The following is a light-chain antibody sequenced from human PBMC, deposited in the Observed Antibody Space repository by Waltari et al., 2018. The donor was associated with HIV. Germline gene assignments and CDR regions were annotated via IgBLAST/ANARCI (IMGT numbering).Light chain of an antibody. CDR3: HQYGALPRT. Sequence: IVLTQSPGTLSRSAGERATLSCRASHSVTSSHLAWYQQRPGQAPRLLIYGASSMANGIPNRFSGSGSGTEFTLTISRLEPEDFAEYYCHQYGALPRTFGQGTKLEIK. V-gene: IGKV3-20*01. CDR1: HSVTSSH. J-gene: IGKJ1*01. CDR2: GAS.